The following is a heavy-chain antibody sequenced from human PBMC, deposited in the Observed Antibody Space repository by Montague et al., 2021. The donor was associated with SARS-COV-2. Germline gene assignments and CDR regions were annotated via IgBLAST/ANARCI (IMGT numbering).Heavy chain of an antibody. V-gene: IGHV3-21*01. Sequence: SLRLSCAASGFTFSSICMNWVRQAPGKRLEWVSSISSESAYIVYAESVRGRFTISRDNAQNLLYLQMNSLRAEDTAVCYCARFETSKFYSSGMDVWGQGTTVTVSS. CDR1: GFTFSSIC. D-gene: IGHD2-15*01. CDR3: ARFETSKFYSSGMDV. CDR2: ISSESAYI. J-gene: IGHJ6*02.